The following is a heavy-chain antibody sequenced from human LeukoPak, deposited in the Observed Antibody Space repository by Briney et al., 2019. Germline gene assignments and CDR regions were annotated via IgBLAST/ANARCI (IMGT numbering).Heavy chain of an antibody. CDR2: IIPILGIA. D-gene: IGHD1-26*01. J-gene: IGHJ4*02. CDR1: GGTFSSYA. V-gene: IGHV1-69*04. Sequence: GASVKVSCKASGGTFSSYAISWVRQAPGQGLEWMGRIIPILGIANYAQKFRGRVTITADKSTSTAYMELSSLRSEDTAVYYCTRKGSSDYWGQGTLVTVSS. CDR3: TRKGSSDY.